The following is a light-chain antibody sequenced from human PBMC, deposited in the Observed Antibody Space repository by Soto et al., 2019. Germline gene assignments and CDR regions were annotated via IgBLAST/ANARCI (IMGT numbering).Light chain of an antibody. CDR3: QQYNNWPRT. Sequence: EIVMTQSPATLSVSPGERATISCMASQSVSSDLAWYHQKPGQAPGLLIYGASTRATGIPARFSGSGSGTEFTLTINSLQSEDFAVYYCQQYNNWPRTFGQGTKVDIK. J-gene: IGKJ1*01. CDR2: GAS. V-gene: IGKV3-15*01. CDR1: QSVSSD.